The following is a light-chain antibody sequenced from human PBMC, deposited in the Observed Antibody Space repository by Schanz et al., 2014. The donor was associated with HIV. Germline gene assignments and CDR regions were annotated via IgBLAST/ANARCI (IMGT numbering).Light chain of an antibody. Sequence: DIQMTQSPSILSASVGDRVTITCRASQSISSWLAWYQQKPGGAPKLLIYKASNLESGVPSRFSGSGSGTEFTLTISSLQPDDFATYYCQQYDRSSWTFGLGTKVETK. CDR1: QSISSW. V-gene: IGKV1-5*03. CDR2: KAS. CDR3: QQYDRSSWT. J-gene: IGKJ1*01.